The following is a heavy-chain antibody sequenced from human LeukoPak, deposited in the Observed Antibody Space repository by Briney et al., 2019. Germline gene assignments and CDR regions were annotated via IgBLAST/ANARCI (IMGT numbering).Heavy chain of an antibody. D-gene: IGHD1-26*01. CDR2: IYYSGST. CDR3: ARDFDSGSSEFDY. Sequence: SETLSLTCTVSGGSVSSGRYYWSWIRQPPGKGLEWIGYIYYSGSTYYNPSLKSRVTISVDTSKNQFSLKLSSVTAADTAVYYCARDFDSGSSEFDYWGQGTLVTVSS. V-gene: IGHV4-30-4*08. J-gene: IGHJ4*02. CDR1: GGSVSSGRYY.